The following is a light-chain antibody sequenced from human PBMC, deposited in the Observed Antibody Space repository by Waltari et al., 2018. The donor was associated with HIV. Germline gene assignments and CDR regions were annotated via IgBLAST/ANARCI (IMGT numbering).Light chain of an antibody. CDR2: AAS. CDR1: QSISSY. V-gene: IGKV1-39*01. J-gene: IGKJ1*01. Sequence: DIQMTPSPSSLSASVGDRITITCRASQSISSYLNWYQQKPGKAPKLLIYAASSLQSGVPSRFSGSGSGTDFTLTISSLQPEDFATYYCHHFNTYSGTFGQGTKVEIK. CDR3: HHFNTYSGT.